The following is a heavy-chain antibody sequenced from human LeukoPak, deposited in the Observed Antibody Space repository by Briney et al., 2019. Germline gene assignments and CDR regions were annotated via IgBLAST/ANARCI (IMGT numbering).Heavy chain of an antibody. CDR3: AKRMTTGSAKNYYYYGMDV. J-gene: IGHJ6*02. Sequence: GSLRLSCAASGFTFSSYSMNWVRQAPGKGLEWVSSISPSSSSIYYADSVKGRFTISRDNSKNTLYLQMNSLRAEDTAVYYCAKRMTTGSAKNYYYYGMDVWGQGTTVTVSS. D-gene: IGHD4-11*01. CDR2: ISPSSSSI. V-gene: IGHV3-21*04. CDR1: GFTFSSYS.